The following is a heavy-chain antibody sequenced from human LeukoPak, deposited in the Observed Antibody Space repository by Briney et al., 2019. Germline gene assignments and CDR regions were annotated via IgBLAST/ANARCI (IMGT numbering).Heavy chain of an antibody. CDR1: GFTFSSYA. CDR3: AKGQEQWLVLSWNY. Sequence: PGVSLRLSCAASGFTFSSYAMTWVRQAPGKGLEWVSAISGSCGSTYYADSVKGRFTISRDNSKNTLYLQMNSLRAEDTAVYYCAKGQEQWLVLSWNYWGQGTLVTVSS. V-gene: IGHV3-23*01. CDR2: ISGSCGST. D-gene: IGHD6-19*01. J-gene: IGHJ4*02.